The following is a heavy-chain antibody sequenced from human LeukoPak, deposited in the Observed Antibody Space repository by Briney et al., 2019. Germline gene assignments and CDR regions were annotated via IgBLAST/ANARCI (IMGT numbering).Heavy chain of an antibody. CDR1: GFMFSDNY. CDR2: IRNRARGYTT. D-gene: IGHD3-16*01. Sequence: GGSLTLSCAGSGFMFSDNYMDWVRQPPGKGLEWVGRIRNRARGYTTEYAASVKGRFTVSRDDSKNSVYLQMNSLKTEDTAVYYCARPFGIVWSIDYFDSWGQGALVTVSS. V-gene: IGHV3-72*01. J-gene: IGHJ4*02. CDR3: ARPFGIVWSIDYFDS.